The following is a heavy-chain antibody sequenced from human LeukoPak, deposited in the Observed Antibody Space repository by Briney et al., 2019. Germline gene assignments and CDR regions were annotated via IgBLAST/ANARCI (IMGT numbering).Heavy chain of an antibody. CDR1: GGSISSYY. V-gene: IGHV4-59*01. CDR2: IYYSVST. J-gene: IGHJ4*02. Sequence: SETLSLTCTVSGGSISSYYWSWIRQPPGKGLEWIWYIYYSVSTNYNPSLKSRVTISVDTSKNQFSLKLSSVTAADTAVYYCARARIAAALTGLYFDYWGQGTLVTVSS. D-gene: IGHD6-13*01. CDR3: ARARIAAALTGLYFDY.